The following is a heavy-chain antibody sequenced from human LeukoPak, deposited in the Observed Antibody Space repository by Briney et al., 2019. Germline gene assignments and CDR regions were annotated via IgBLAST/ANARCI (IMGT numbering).Heavy chain of an antibody. Sequence: SETLSLTCTVSGGSISSSSYYWGWIRQPPGKGLEWIGSIYYSGSTYYNPSLKSRVTISVDTSKNQFSLKLSSVTAADTAVYYCARHSDYVRWFSDYWGQGTLVTVSS. CDR2: IYYSGST. V-gene: IGHV4-39*01. D-gene: IGHD3-16*01. J-gene: IGHJ4*02. CDR3: ARHSDYVRWFSDY. CDR1: GGSISSSSYY.